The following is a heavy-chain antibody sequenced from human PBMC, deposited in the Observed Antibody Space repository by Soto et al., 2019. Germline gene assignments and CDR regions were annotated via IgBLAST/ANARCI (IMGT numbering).Heavy chain of an antibody. CDR3: ASLSPVSGYDYVGDY. CDR2: IIPILGIA. J-gene: IGHJ4*02. CDR1: GGTFSSYT. Sequence: QVQLVQSGAEVKKPGSSVKVSCKASGGTFSSYTISWVRQAPGQGLEWMGRIIPILGIANYAQKFQGRVTITAEKSTSTAYMELSSLRSEDTAVYYCASLSPVSGYDYVGDYWGQGTLVTVSS. V-gene: IGHV1-69*02. D-gene: IGHD5-12*01.